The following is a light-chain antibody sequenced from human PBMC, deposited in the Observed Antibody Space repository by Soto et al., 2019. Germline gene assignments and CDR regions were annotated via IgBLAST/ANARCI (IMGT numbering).Light chain of an antibody. CDR3: SLYTSENTYV. CDR2: EAS. CDR1: SSDVVSYNR. Sequence: QSVLTQPRSVSGSPGQSVTISCTGTSSDVVSYNRVSWYQQPPGTAPKLIIYEASNRPSGVPDRFSGSKSGNTASLTISGLQAADEADYYCSLYTSENTYVFGTGTKVTVL. V-gene: IGLV2-18*01. J-gene: IGLJ1*01.